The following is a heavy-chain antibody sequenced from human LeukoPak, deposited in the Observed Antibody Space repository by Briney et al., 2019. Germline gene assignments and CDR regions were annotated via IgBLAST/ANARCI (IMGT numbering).Heavy chain of an antibody. J-gene: IGHJ4*02. Sequence: SQTLSLTCTVSGGSISSGGYYWSWIRQPPGKGLEWIGYIYHSGSTYYNPSLKSRVTISVDRSKNQFSLKLSSVTAADTAVYYCALGSGSYYLVDYWGQGTLVTVSS. CDR3: ALGSGSYYLVDY. D-gene: IGHD3-10*01. CDR2: IYHSGST. CDR1: GGSISSGGYY. V-gene: IGHV4-30-2*01.